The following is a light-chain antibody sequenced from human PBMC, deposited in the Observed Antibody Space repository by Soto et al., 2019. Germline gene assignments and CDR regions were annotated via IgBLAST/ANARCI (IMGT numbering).Light chain of an antibody. J-gene: IGKJ3*01. V-gene: IGKV1-9*01. CDR3: QQLNSYPLT. CDR2: AAS. Sequence: DIQLTQSPSFLSASVGDRVTITCRASQGISSYLACYQQKPGKAPKLLIYAASTLQSGVPSRFSGSGSGTEFTLTISSLQPEDFATYYCQQLNSYPLTFGPGTKVDIQ. CDR1: QGISSY.